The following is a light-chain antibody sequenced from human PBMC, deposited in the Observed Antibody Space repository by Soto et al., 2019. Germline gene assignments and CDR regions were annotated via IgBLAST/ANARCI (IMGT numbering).Light chain of an antibody. CDR3: QSYDSSLRV. V-gene: IGLV1-40*01. CDR1: SSNIGAGHD. Sequence: QSVLTQPPSVSGAPGQRVTISCTGSSSNIGAGHDVHWYQQLPGTAPKLLIYGHTNRPSGVPDRFSGSKSGTSASLAITGLQAEDEAVYYCQSYDSSLRVFGGGTQLTVL. J-gene: IGLJ3*02. CDR2: GHT.